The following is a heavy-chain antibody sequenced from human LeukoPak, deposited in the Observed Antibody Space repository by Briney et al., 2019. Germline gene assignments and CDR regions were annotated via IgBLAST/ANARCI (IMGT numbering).Heavy chain of an antibody. D-gene: IGHD5-18*01. CDR2: IYYSGST. J-gene: IGHJ4*02. CDR1: GGSISSGGYY. Sequence: SQTLSLTCTVSGGSISSGGYYWSWIRQHPGKGLEWIGYIYYSGSTYYNPSLKSRVTISVDTSKNQFSLKLSSVTAADTAVYYCARVLYNYGPHYFDFWGQGTLVTVSS. CDR3: ARVLYNYGPHYFDF. V-gene: IGHV4-31*03.